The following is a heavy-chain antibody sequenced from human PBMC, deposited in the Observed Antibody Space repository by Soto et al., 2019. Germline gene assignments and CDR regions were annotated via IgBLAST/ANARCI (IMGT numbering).Heavy chain of an antibody. CDR1: GGTFSNHA. CDR2: IIPIFTTT. D-gene: IGHD6-13*01. CDR3: AREVAADGTFREDVFDI. Sequence: QVHLVQSGAEVKKPGSSVKVSCKAPGGTFSNHAINWVRQAPGQGLEWMGRIIPIFTTTNYAQKFQGRVSMTADESTTTAYMELSSLKHDDTAVYYCAREVAADGTFREDVFDIWGQGPLVTVSS. V-gene: IGHV1-69*12. J-gene: IGHJ3*02.